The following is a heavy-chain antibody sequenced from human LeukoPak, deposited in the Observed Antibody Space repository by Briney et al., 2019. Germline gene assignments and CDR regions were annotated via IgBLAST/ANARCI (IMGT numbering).Heavy chain of an antibody. V-gene: IGHV1-2*02. CDR1: GYTFTGYY. CDR2: INPNSGGT. CDR3: ARDSRIGSSGYYNSIDY. D-gene: IGHD3-22*01. J-gene: IGHJ4*02. Sequence: ASVKVSCTASGYTFTGYYMHWVRQAPGQGLEWMGWINPNSGGTNYAQKFQGRVTMTRDTSISTAYMELSRLRSDDTAVYYCARDSRIGSSGYYNSIDYWGQGTLVTVSS.